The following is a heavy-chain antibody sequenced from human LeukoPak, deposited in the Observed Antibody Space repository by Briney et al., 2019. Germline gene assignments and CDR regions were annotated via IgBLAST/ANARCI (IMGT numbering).Heavy chain of an antibody. V-gene: IGHV4-61*05. Sequence: SETLSLTCTVSGGSISSSSYYWSWIRQPPGKGLEWNGYIYYSGITNYNPSLKSRVTISVDTSKKQFSLKVSSVTAADTVVYYCAATGDTYFDYWGQGTLVTVSS. CDR1: GGSISSSSYY. CDR3: AATGDTYFDY. J-gene: IGHJ4*02. CDR2: IYYSGIT. D-gene: IGHD7-27*01.